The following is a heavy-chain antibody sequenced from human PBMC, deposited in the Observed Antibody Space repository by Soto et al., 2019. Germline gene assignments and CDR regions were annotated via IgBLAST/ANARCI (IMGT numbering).Heavy chain of an antibody. J-gene: IGHJ2*01. Sequence: EVQLLDSGGGLVQPGGSLRLSCAASGFMFSCCAMSWVRQAPGKGLEWVSTIHGDGDYSHYTDSVEGRITISRDNSRNTLYLQMNSLRGDDTAVYYCAKNRGGGSYTNWYFAVWGRGTLVTVSS. CDR2: IHGDGDYS. D-gene: IGHD1-26*01. CDR3: AKNRGGGSYTNWYFAV. CDR1: GFMFSCCA. V-gene: IGHV3-23*01.